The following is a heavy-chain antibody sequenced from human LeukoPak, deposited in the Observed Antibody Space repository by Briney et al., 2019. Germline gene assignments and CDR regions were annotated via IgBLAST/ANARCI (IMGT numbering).Heavy chain of an antibody. CDR3: ARVYGSGSYYNGYYYYYMDV. CDR1: GGSISNFY. J-gene: IGHJ6*03. Sequence: SETLSLTCTVSGGSISNFYWSWIRQPPGKGLEWIGYVDYTGSTNHNPSLKSRVTISLDTSKNQFSLKLSSVTAADTAVYYCARVYGSGSYYNGYYYYYMDVWGKGTTVTISS. CDR2: VDYTGST. V-gene: IGHV4-59*08. D-gene: IGHD3-10*01.